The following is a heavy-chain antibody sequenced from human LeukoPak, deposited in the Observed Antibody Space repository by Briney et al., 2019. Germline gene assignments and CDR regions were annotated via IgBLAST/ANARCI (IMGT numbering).Heavy chain of an antibody. D-gene: IGHD1-1*01. CDR3: ARDGAERPHYMDV. J-gene: IGHJ6*03. CDR2: INPNSGDT. Sequence: ASLKVSCKASGYTFTAHYLHWVRQAPGQGLEWMGWINPNSGDTNYAQKFQGWVTMTRDTSISTAYMELNRLKSDDTALYYCARDGAERPHYMDVWGKGTTVTVSS. V-gene: IGHV1-2*04. CDR1: GYTFTAHY.